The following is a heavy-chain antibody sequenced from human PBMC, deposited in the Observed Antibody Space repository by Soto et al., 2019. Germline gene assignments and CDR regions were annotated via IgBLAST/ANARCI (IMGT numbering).Heavy chain of an antibody. J-gene: IGHJ5*02. V-gene: IGHV3-48*01. CDR2: ISSSSSTI. Sequence: EVQLVESGGGLVQPGGSLRLSCAASGFTFSSYSMNWVRQAPGKGLEWVSYISSSSSTIYYADSVKGRFTISRDNAKNSLYLQMNSLRAEDTAVYYCARDGGQWRNLFDPWGQGTLVTVSS. CDR1: GFTFSSYS. CDR3: ARDGGQWRNLFDP. D-gene: IGHD6-19*01.